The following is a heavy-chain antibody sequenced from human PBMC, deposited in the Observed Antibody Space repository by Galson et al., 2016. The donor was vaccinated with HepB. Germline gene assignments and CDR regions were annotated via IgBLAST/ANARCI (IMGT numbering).Heavy chain of an antibody. Sequence: SLRLSCAAWGLIFSKAWMNWVRQAPGKGLEWVGRMQSKTDGGTADYATSVKGRFTISRDDSKNTLYLQMNSLESEDTAVYYCTTTKLLTSTFDVWGQGTMVTVSS. CDR1: GLIFSKAW. CDR2: MQSKTDGGTA. CDR3: TTTKLLTSTFDV. D-gene: IGHD1-1*01. J-gene: IGHJ3*01. V-gene: IGHV3-15*07.